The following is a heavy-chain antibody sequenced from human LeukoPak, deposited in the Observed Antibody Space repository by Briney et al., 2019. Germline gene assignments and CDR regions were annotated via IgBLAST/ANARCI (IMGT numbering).Heavy chain of an antibody. V-gene: IGHV4-59*08. CDR2: IYYSGST. CDR1: GGSISSYY. CDR3: ARLRGGVTSNPDY. Sequence: PSETLSLTCTVSGGSISSYYWSWIRQSPGKGLEWIGYIYYSGSTNYNPSLKSRVTISVDTSKNQFSLKLSSVTAADTAVYYCARLRGGVTSNPDYWGQGTLVTVSS. D-gene: IGHD4-17*01. J-gene: IGHJ4*02.